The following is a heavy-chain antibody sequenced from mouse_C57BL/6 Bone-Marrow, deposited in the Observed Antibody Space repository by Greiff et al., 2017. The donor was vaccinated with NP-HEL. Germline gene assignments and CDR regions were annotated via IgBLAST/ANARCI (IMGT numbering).Heavy chain of an antibody. Sequence: VQLQQSGAELVRPGASVKLSCTASGFNIKDDYMHWVKQRPEQGLEWIGWIDPENGDTEYASKFQGKATITADTSSNTAYLQRSSLTSEDTAVYYCTTAYYYGRSLDLIDYWGQGTTLTVSS. CDR1: GFNIKDDY. J-gene: IGHJ2*01. V-gene: IGHV14-4*01. CDR2: IDPENGDT. CDR3: TTAYYYGRSLDLIDY. D-gene: IGHD1-1*01.